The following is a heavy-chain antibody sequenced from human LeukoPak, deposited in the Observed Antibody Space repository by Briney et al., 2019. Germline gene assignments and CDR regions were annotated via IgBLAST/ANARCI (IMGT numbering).Heavy chain of an antibody. CDR2: ISGSGGST. CDR3: AKVRTTVTTPPYFDY. J-gene: IGHJ4*02. V-gene: IGHV3-23*01. D-gene: IGHD4-17*01. Sequence: MSWVRQAPGKGLEWVSAISGSGGSTYYADSVKGRFTISRDNSKNTLYLQMNSLRAEDTAVYYCAKVRTTVTTPPYFDYWGQGTLVTVSS.